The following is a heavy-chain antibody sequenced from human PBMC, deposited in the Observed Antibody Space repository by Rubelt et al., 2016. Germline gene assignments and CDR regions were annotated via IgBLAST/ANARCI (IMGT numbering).Heavy chain of an antibody. J-gene: IGHJ6*02. CDR2: IGTAGDT. CDR3: ARESFTVVDGVYYYYGMDV. V-gene: IGHV3-13*01. CDR1: EFIFSTYD. Sequence: GGSLRLSCAASEFIFSTYDMHWVRQTTGKRLEWVSSIGTAGDTHYADPVKGRVTISRENAKKSLYIQMNTLRPGDTAVYYCARESFTVVDGVYYYYGMDVWGQGTTVTVSS. D-gene: IGHD4-23*01.